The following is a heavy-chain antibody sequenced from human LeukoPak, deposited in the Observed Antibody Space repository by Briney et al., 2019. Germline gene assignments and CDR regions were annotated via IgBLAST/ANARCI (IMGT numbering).Heavy chain of an antibody. CDR3: ARRTNGYCSGDSCYRFFDY. CDR1: GFTFSSYA. CDR2: ISGSGGST. V-gene: IGHV3-23*01. Sequence: GGSLRLSCAASGFTFSSYAMSWVRQAPGKGLEWVSAISGSGGSTYYADSVKGRFTISRDNSKNTLYLQMNSLRAEDTAVYYCARRTNGYCSGDSCYRFFDYWGQGTLVTVSS. D-gene: IGHD2-15*01. J-gene: IGHJ4*02.